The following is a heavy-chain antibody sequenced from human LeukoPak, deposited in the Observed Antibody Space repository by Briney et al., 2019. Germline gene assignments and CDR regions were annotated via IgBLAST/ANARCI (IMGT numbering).Heavy chain of an antibody. CDR3: ARDCSGGSCYDAFDY. J-gene: IGHJ4*02. CDR1: GGTFSSYA. Sequence: SVKVSCKASGGTFSSYAISWVRQAPGQGLEWMGGIIPIFGTANYAQKFQGRVTITADESTSTAYMELSSLRSEDTAVYYCARDCSGGSCYDAFDYWGQETLVTVPS. CDR2: IIPIFGTA. D-gene: IGHD2-15*01. V-gene: IGHV1-69*01.